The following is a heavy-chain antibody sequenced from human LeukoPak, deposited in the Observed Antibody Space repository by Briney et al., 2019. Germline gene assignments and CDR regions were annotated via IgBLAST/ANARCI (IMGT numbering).Heavy chain of an antibody. D-gene: IGHD3-3*01. V-gene: IGHV3-30*19. CDR2: ISYDGSNK. J-gene: IGHJ4*02. CDR1: GFTFSNYG. Sequence: GGSLRLSCAASGFTFSNYGMHWVRQAPGEGLEWVAVISYDGSNKYYADSVKGRFTISRDNSKNTLYLQMNSLRAEDTAAYYCARGVLYYDFWSGKDTYFDYWGQGTLVTVSS. CDR3: ARGVLYYDFWSGKDTYFDY.